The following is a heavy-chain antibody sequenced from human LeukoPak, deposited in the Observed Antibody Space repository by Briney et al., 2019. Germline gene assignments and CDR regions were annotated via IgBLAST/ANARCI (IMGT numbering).Heavy chain of an antibody. CDR3: ARGGSYYGSGSYSTLNYYYYYMDV. Sequence: PSETLSLICAVYGGSFSGYYWSWIRQPPGKGLEWIGEINHSGSTNYNPSLKSRVTISVDTSKNQFSLKLSSVTAADTAVYYCARGGSYYGSGSYSTLNYYYYYMDVWGKGTTVTVSS. D-gene: IGHD3-10*01. CDR2: INHSGST. CDR1: GGSFSGYY. J-gene: IGHJ6*03. V-gene: IGHV4-34*01.